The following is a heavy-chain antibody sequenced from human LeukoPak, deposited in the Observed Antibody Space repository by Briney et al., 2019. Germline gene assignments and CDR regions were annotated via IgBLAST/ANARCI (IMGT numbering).Heavy chain of an antibody. CDR1: GGSLSSYY. CDR3: ARGLPVWLPDYYYYMDV. Sequence: SETLSLTYTVSGGSLSSYYWSWIRQPAGKGLEWIGRIYTSGSTNYNPSLKSRVTMSVDTSKNQFSLKLSSVTAADTAVYYCARGLPVWLPDYYYYMDVWGKGTTVTVSS. D-gene: IGHD5-12*01. CDR2: IYTSGST. V-gene: IGHV4-4*07. J-gene: IGHJ6*03.